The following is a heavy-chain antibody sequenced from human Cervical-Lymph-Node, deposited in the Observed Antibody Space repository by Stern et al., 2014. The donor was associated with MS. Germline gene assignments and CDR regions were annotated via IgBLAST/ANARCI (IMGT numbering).Heavy chain of an antibody. V-gene: IGHV4-39*01. Sequence: QLVESGPGLVKPSETLSLTCSISGGSVNSNRYYWGWIRQPPGKGLEWIGIIYYSGATFYNPSLKSRVSISLDTSKNQFSLSLSFVTAADTAVYYCGRAGLDDTFDVWGQGTMVTVSS. J-gene: IGHJ3*01. D-gene: IGHD3/OR15-3a*01. CDR3: GRAGLDDTFDV. CDR2: IYYSGAT. CDR1: GGSVNSNRYY.